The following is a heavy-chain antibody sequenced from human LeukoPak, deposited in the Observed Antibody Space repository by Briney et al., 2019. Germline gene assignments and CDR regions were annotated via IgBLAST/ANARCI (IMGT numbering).Heavy chain of an antibody. CDR1: GGSISSGGYY. Sequence: PSQILSLTCTVSGGSISSGGYYWSWIRQHPGKGLEWIGYIYYSGSTYYNPSPKSRVTISVDTSKNQFSLKLSSVTAADTAVYYCARAPIVVVTAGAFDIWGQGTMVTVSS. V-gene: IGHV4-31*03. D-gene: IGHD2-21*02. J-gene: IGHJ3*02. CDR3: ARAPIVVVTAGAFDI. CDR2: IYYSGST.